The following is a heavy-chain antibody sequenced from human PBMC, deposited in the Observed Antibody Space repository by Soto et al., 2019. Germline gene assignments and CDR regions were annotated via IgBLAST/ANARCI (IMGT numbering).Heavy chain of an antibody. CDR3: ARDLYDY. Sequence: PGGSLRLSCAASGFTFSTYSMNWVRQAPGKGLEWVAYISGGSKTKSYADSVKGRFTISRDNAKNSLYLQMSSLRAEDTAVYYCARDLYDYWGQGTLVTVSS. V-gene: IGHV3-48*04. CDR2: ISGGSKTK. CDR1: GFTFSTYS. J-gene: IGHJ4*02.